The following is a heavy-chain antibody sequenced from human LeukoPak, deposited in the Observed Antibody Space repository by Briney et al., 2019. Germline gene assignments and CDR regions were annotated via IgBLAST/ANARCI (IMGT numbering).Heavy chain of an antibody. J-gene: IGHJ4*01. D-gene: IGHD2-2*01. Sequence: GGSLRLSFAAPGFTFSSYAMSGFGKAPGKGLGWVSGILGGGDITYYADSVKGRFTISRDNFKNTLYLQMNSLRAEDTAVYYCAKTRIVCTSVSCPGGGFDYWGHGTLVTVSS. CDR2: ILGGGDIT. CDR3: AKTRIVCTSVSCPGGGFDY. CDR1: GFTFSSYA. V-gene: IGHV3-23*01.